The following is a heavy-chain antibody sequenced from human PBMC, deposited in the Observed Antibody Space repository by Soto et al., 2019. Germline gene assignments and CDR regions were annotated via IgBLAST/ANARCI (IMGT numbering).Heavy chain of an antibody. Sequence: SETLSLTCAVYGGSFSGYFWSWIRQSPGKGLEWIGEVNHIGSTNSNPSLKSRVAVSVDTSKNQISLKLGSVTAADTAVYYCARGISLIVEVQRDAPDKYYFDSWGQGTLVTVSS. CDR1: GGSFSGYF. J-gene: IGHJ4*02. D-gene: IGHD2-15*01. CDR2: VNHIGST. CDR3: ARGISLIVEVQRDAPDKYYFDS. V-gene: IGHV4-34*01.